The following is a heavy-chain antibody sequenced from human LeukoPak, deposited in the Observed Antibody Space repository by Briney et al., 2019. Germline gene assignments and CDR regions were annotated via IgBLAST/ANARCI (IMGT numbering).Heavy chain of an antibody. D-gene: IGHD1-20*01. CDR3: ARAGGHYNWNFGDAIDI. CDR2: ISYDGSNE. V-gene: IGHV3-30*03. CDR1: GFTVSSNY. J-gene: IGHJ3*02. Sequence: GGSLRLSCAASGFTVSSNYMSWVRQAPGKGLEWVAVISYDGSNEYYAGSVKGRFTISRDSSKNTLYLQMNSLRAEDTAVYYCARAGGHYNWNFGDAIDIWGQGTMVTVSS.